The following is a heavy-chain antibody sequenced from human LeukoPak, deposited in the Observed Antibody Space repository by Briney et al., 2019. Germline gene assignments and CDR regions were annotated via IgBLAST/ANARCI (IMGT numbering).Heavy chain of an antibody. CDR3: ARVRPYSSSWGVDY. CDR2: INPNSGGT. Sequence: ASVKVSCKASGYTFTGYYMHWVRQAPGQGLEWMGWINPNSGGTNYAQKFQGRVTTTRDTSISTAYMELSRLRSDDTAVYYCARVRPYSSSWGVDYWGQGTLVTVSS. CDR1: GYTFTGYY. D-gene: IGHD6-13*01. V-gene: IGHV1-2*02. J-gene: IGHJ4*02.